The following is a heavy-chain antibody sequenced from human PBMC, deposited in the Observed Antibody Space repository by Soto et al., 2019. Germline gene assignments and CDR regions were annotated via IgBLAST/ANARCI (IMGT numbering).Heavy chain of an antibody. J-gene: IGHJ5*02. CDR3: VHSVRGDNWFDP. V-gene: IGHV2-5*02. D-gene: IGHD3-10*02. CDR2: IYWDDDK. CDR1: GFSLSTSGMN. Sequence: QITLKESGPTLVKPTQTLTLTCTFSGFSLSTSGMNVGWIRQPPGKALEWLALIYWDDDKRYNPSLENRLTIPKGTSKNQVVLTMTNMDPVDTATYYCVHSVRGDNWFDPWGQGTLVTVSS.